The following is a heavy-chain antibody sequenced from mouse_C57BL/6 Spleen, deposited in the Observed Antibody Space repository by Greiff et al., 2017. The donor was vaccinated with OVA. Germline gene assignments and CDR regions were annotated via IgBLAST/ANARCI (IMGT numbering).Heavy chain of an antibody. CDR2: ISDGGSYT. CDR1: GFTFSSYA. J-gene: IGHJ2*01. CDR3: ARDLEYDCDY. V-gene: IGHV5-4*01. D-gene: IGHD5-2*01. Sequence: DVKLVESGGGLVKPGGSLKLSCAASGFTFSSYAMSWVRQTPEKRLEWVATISDGGSYTYYPDNVKGRFTISRDNAKNNLYLQMSHLKSEDTAMYDCARDLEYDCDYWGQGTTLTVSS.